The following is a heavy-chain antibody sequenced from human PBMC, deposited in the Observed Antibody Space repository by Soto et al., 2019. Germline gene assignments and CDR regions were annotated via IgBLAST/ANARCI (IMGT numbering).Heavy chain of an antibody. CDR1: GFIFVGHW. Sequence: GGSLRLSCAVSGFIFVGHWRPWVRQAPGKGLEWVASIKQDGSEKYYVDPVKGRFTISRDNAKNSVYLQMNSLRAEDTAVYYCARVRYYDRNFDYWGQGTLVTVSS. D-gene: IGHD3-16*01. V-gene: IGHV3-7*05. CDR2: IKQDGSEK. CDR3: ARVRYYDRNFDY. J-gene: IGHJ4*02.